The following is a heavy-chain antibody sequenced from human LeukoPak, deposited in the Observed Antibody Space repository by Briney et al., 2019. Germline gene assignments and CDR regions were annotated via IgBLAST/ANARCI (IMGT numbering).Heavy chain of an antibody. V-gene: IGHV3-30-3*01. CDR1: GFTFSSYA. D-gene: IGHD6-19*01. Sequence: PGRSLRLSCAASGFTFSSYAMHWVRQAPGKGLEWVAVISYDGSNKYYADSVKGRFTIFRDNSKNTLYLQMSSLRSEDTAVYYCATPRIAVAGWDYYFDYWGQGTLVTVSS. J-gene: IGHJ4*02. CDR2: ISYDGSNK. CDR3: ATPRIAVAGWDYYFDY.